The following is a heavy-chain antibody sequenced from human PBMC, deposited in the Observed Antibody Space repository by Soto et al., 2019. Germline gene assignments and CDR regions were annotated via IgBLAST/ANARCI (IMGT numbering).Heavy chain of an antibody. J-gene: IGHJ4*02. CDR3: ANAEHPRRSIGFDY. CDR1: GFTFASYV. D-gene: IGHD3-16*02. CDR2: ISATGGST. V-gene: IGHV3-23*01. Sequence: LRLSCAGSGFTFASYVMTWVRQAPGKGLEWVSSISATGGSTYYAGSVKGRFTISRDNSKNTLFLQMNSLRAEDTAIYYCANAEHPRRSIGFDYWGQGTLVTVSS.